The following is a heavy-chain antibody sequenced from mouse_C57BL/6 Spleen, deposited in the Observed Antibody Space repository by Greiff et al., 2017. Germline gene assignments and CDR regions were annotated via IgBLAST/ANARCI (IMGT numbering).Heavy chain of an antibody. CDR2: IRLKSDNYAT. V-gene: IGHV6-3*01. CDR1: GFTFSNYW. D-gene: IGHD1-1*02. CDR3: TGTYGGMDY. J-gene: IGHJ4*01. Sequence: EVKLQESGGGLVQPGGSMKLSCVASGFTFSNYWMNWVRQSPEKGLEWVAQIRLKSDNYATNYAESVKGRFTISRDDSKSSVYLQMNNLRAEDTGNYYCTGTYGGMDYWGQGTSVTVSS.